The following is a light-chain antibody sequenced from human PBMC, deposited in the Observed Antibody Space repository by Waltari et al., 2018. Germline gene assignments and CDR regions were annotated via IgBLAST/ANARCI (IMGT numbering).Light chain of an antibody. V-gene: IGKV1-39*01. J-gene: IGKJ1*01. CDR1: QSISDY. CDR2: AAT. CDR3: QQNYRTPPT. Sequence: DIQVIQSPSSLSASVGDRVTITCRASQSISDYLNWFQVKPVRAPNLLIYAATGLQSGVPSRFNGSGSGAHFTLTISRLRPEDSASYFCQQNYRTPPTFGQGTKVEI.